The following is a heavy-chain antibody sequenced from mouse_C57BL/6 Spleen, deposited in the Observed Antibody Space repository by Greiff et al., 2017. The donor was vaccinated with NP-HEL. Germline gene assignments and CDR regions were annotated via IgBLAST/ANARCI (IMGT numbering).Heavy chain of an antibody. D-gene: IGHD2-5*01. CDR3: ARHESNYKGYAMDY. J-gene: IGHJ4*01. V-gene: IGHV5-9*01. CDR2: ISGGGGNT. Sequence: EVQVVESGGGLVKPGGSLKLSCAASGFTFSSYTMSWVRQTPEKRLEWVATISGGGGNTYYPDSVKGRFTISRDNAKNTLYLQMSSLRSEDTALYYCARHESNYKGYAMDYWGQGTSVTVSS. CDR1: GFTFSSYT.